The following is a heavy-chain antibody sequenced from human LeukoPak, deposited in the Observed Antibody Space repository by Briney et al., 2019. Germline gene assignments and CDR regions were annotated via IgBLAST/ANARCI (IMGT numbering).Heavy chain of an antibody. V-gene: IGHV1-18*01. D-gene: IGHD3-16*01. Sequence: GASVKVSCKASGYTFTSYGISWVRQAPGQGLEGMGWISAYNGNTNYAQKLQGRVSMTTDTSTTTAYMELRSLRSDDTAVYFCARAGGGGSYSDYWGQGTLVTVSS. CDR3: ARAGGGGSYSDY. J-gene: IGHJ4*02. CDR1: GYTFTSYG. CDR2: ISAYNGNT.